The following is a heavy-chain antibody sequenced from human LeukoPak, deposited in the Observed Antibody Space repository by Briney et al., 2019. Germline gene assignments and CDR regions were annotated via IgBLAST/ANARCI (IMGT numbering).Heavy chain of an antibody. V-gene: IGHV3-30*02. J-gene: IGHJ4*02. CDR3: ARVVVPAAPRLPFDY. D-gene: IGHD2-2*01. Sequence: GGSLRLSCAASGFTFSSYGMHWVRQAPGKGLEWVAFIRYDGSNKYYADSVKGRFTISRDNSKNTLYLQMNSLRAEDTAVYYCARVVVPAAPRLPFDYWGQGTLVTVSS. CDR2: IRYDGSNK. CDR1: GFTFSSYG.